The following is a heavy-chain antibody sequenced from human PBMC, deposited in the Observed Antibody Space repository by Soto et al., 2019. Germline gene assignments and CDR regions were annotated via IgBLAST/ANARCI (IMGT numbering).Heavy chain of an antibody. V-gene: IGHV5-51*01. CDR1: GYSFTCYL. Sequence: PGESLKISCKGSGYSFTCYLIGWVRQMPGKGLEWMGIIYPGDSGTRYRPSFTRQVTIPADKSSSTDYLQWSSLKASDTAMYYCARRVGVAAAGGWFDPWGQGTLVTVSS. J-gene: IGHJ5*02. CDR3: ARRVGVAAAGGWFDP. D-gene: IGHD6-13*01. CDR2: IYPGDSGT.